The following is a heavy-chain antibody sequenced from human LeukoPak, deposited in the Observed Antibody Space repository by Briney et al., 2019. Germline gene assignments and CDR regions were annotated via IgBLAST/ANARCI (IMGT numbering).Heavy chain of an antibody. CDR1: GGSISSYY. V-gene: IGHV4-59*01. CDR3: ARDQGGYNWFDP. J-gene: IGHJ5*02. Sequence: SETLSLTCTVSGGSISSYYWSWIRQPPGEGLEWIGYIYDSGSTNYNPSLKSRVTISVDTSKRQFSLKLTSVTAADTAMYYCARDQGGYNWFDPWGQGTLVTVSS. CDR2: IYDSGST. D-gene: IGHD3-16*01.